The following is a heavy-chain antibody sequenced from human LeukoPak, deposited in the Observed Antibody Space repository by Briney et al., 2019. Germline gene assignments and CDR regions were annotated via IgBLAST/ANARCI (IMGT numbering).Heavy chain of an antibody. CDR1: GGSISSYY. D-gene: IGHD3-3*01. J-gene: IGHJ6*03. Sequence: PSETLSLTCTVSGGSISSYYWSWIRQPPGKGLEWIGYIYYSGSTNYNPSLKSRVTMSVDTSKNQFSLKLSSVTAADTAVYYCAREATIFGYMDVWGKGTTVTVSS. V-gene: IGHV4-59*12. CDR3: AREATIFGYMDV. CDR2: IYYSGST.